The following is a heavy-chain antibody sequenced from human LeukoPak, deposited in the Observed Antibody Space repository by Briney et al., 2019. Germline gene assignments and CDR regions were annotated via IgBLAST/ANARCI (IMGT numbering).Heavy chain of an antibody. Sequence: SETLSLTCSVSGGSIGRSNYYWGWIRQPPGKGLEWLGSIYSTGTTYYSPSLKSRLTMSVDTSKNEFSLKVNSVTAADTAVYYCFGYRQWLKYNFDFWGQGALVTVSS. CDR1: GGSIGRSNYY. CDR2: IYSTGTT. CDR3: FGYRQWLKYNFDF. J-gene: IGHJ4*02. V-gene: IGHV4-39*03. D-gene: IGHD5-12*01.